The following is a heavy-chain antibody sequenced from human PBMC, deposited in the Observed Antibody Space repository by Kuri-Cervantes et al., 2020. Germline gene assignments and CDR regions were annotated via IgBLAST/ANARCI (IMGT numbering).Heavy chain of an antibody. V-gene: IGHV4-34*01. Sequence: GSLRLSCAVYGGSFSGYYWSWIRQPPGKGLEWIGEINHSGSTNYNPSLKSRVTISVDTSKNQFSLKLSSVTAADTAVYYCARDQQLVWVAFDIWGQGTMVTVSS. D-gene: IGHD6-13*01. J-gene: IGHJ3*02. CDR1: GGSFSGYY. CDR2: INHSGST. CDR3: ARDQQLVWVAFDI.